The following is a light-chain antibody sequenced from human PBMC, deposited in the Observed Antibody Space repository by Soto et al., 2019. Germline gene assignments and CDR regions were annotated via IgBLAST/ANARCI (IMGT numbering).Light chain of an antibody. V-gene: IGKV3-20*01. Sequence: EIVLTQSPDTLSLSPGDTATLSCRASQGVYSNYLAWYQHQPGQAPRLLISGASSRATGIPDRFSGSGSETDFTLTISRLEPEDFAVYYCQQYGSTPYTFGQGTKL. J-gene: IGKJ2*01. CDR3: QQYGSTPYT. CDR1: QGVYSNY. CDR2: GAS.